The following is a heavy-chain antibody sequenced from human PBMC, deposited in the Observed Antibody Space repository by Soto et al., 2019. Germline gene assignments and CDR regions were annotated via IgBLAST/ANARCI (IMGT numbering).Heavy chain of an antibody. V-gene: IGHV3-23*01. Sequence: LRLSCAASGFTFSNYAMNWVRQAPGKGLEGVSVISGSGGSAYYADSVQGRFTISRDNSKNTLYLQMNSLRAEDTAIYYCVREGSGWYSRGSFDFWGRGTMVTVSS. D-gene: IGHD6-19*01. CDR3: VREGSGWYSRGSFDF. CDR2: ISGSGGSA. CDR1: GFTFSNYA. J-gene: IGHJ3*01.